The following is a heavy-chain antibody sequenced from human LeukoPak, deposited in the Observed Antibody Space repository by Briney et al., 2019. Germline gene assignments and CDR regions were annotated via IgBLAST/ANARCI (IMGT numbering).Heavy chain of an antibody. Sequence: SETLSLTCTVSGGSISSYYWSWIRQPPGKGLEWIGYFYYSGSTNYNPSLKSRVTISVDTSKNQFSLKLSSVTAADTAVYYCARETAIFGVVKGAFDIWGQGTMVTVSS. CDR1: GGSISSYY. CDR2: FYYSGST. CDR3: ARETAIFGVVKGAFDI. J-gene: IGHJ3*02. D-gene: IGHD3-3*01. V-gene: IGHV4-59*01.